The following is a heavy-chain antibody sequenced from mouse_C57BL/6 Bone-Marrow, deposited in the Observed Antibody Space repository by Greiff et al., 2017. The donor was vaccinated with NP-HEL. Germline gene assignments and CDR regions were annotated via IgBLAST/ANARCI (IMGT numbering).Heavy chain of an antibody. CDR1: GFTFTDYY. D-gene: IGHD1-1*01. J-gene: IGHJ4*01. CDR3: ARYPRPTTVVANYAMDY. CDR2: IRNKANGYTT. V-gene: IGHV7-3*01. Sequence: EVMLVESGGGLVQPGGSLSLSCAASGFTFTDYYMSWVRQPPGKALEWLGFIRNKANGYTTDYSASVKGRFTISRANSQSILYLQMNALRAEDSATYYCARYPRPTTVVANYAMDYWGQGTSVTVSS.